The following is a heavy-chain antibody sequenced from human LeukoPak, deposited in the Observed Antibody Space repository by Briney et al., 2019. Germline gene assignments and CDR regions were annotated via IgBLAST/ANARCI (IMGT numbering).Heavy chain of an antibody. D-gene: IGHD2-2*01. Sequence: GRSLRLSCAASGFTFSSHGMHWVRQAPGKGLEWVAVISYDGSNKYYADSVKGRFTISRDNSKNTLYLQMNSLRAEDTAVYYCAKDLGVPAATNAFDIWGQGTMVTVSS. J-gene: IGHJ3*02. CDR2: ISYDGSNK. CDR1: GFTFSSHG. V-gene: IGHV3-30*18. CDR3: AKDLGVPAATNAFDI.